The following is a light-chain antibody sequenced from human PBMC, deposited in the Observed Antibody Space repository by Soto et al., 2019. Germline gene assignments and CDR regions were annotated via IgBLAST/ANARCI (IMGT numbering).Light chain of an antibody. J-gene: IGLJ2*01. CDR3: QTWGTGTVV. CDR2: LNSDGSH. CDR1: SGHSSYA. V-gene: IGLV4-69*01. Sequence: QLVLTQSPSASASLGPSVKLTCTLSSGHSSYAIAWHQQQPEKGPRYLMKLNSDGSHSKGDGIPDRFSGSSSGAERYLTIPSLQSEDEADYYCQTWGTGTVVFGGGTKLTVL.